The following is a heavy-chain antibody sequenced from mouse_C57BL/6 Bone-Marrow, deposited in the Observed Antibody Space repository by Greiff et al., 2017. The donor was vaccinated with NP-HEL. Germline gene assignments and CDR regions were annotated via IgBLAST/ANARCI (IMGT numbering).Heavy chain of an antibody. CDR2: IYPRSGNT. CDR1: GYTFTSYG. CDR3: ARGSYYGSLYFDY. Sequence: QVQLQQSGAELARPGASVKLSCKASGYTFTSYGISWVKQRTGQGLEWIGEIYPRSGNTYYNEKFKGKATLTADKSSSTAYMELRSLTSGDSAVDCCARGSYYGSLYFDYWGQGTTLTVSS. D-gene: IGHD1-1*01. V-gene: IGHV1-81*01. J-gene: IGHJ2*01.